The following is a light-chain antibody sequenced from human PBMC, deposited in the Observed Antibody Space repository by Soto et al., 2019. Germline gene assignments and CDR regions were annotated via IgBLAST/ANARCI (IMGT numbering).Light chain of an antibody. J-gene: IGLJ1*01. CDR3: AAWDDSLNGRV. CDR2: SNN. CDR1: SXNIGSNT. Sequence: QSVLTQPPSASGTPGQRVTICCSGSSXNIGSNTVNWYQQVPGTAPKLLIYSNNQRPSGVPDRFSASKSGTSASLAIGGLQSEDGADYYCAAWDDSLNGRVFGAGTKVTVL. V-gene: IGLV1-44*01.